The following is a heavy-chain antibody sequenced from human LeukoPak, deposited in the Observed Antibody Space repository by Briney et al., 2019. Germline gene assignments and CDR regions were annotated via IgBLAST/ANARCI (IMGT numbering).Heavy chain of an antibody. CDR2: INSDGSST. CDR1: GFTFSSYW. J-gene: IGHJ6*02. CDR3: ARPCNVYYYYGMDV. Sequence: GGSLRLSCAASGFTFSSYWMHWVRQAPGKGLVWVSRINSDGSSTSYADSVKGRFTISRDNAKNTVYLQMNSLRAEDTAVYYCARPCNVYYYYGMDVWGQGTTVTVSS. V-gene: IGHV3-74*01.